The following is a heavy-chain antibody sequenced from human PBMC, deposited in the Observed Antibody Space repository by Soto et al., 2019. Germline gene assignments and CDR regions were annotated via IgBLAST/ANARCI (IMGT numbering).Heavy chain of an antibody. J-gene: IGHJ4*02. CDR3: VRHAQWIIRAY. D-gene: IGHD5-12*01. CDR1: GRSISSSSYY. V-gene: IGHV4-39*01. Sequence: SKTLSLTCAVSGRSISSSSYYWGWIRQPPGKGLEWIGSISYSGSTYYNPSLRSRLTLFVDTSKNQFSLKLSSVTAADTAVYYCVRHAQWIIRAYWGQGSLVTVSS. CDR2: ISYSGST.